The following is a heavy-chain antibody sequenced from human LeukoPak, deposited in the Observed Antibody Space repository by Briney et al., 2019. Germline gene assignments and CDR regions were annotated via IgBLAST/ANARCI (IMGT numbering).Heavy chain of an antibody. V-gene: IGHV4-34*01. CDR3: ARRPHSSSSRTARRFDP. Sequence: MPSETLSLTCAVYGGSFSGYYWSWIRQPPGKGLEWIGEINHSGSTNYNPSLKSRVTISVDTSKNQFSLKLSSVTAADTAVYYCARRPHSSSSRTARRFDPWGQGTLVTVSS. D-gene: IGHD6-6*01. J-gene: IGHJ5*02. CDR2: INHSGST. CDR1: GGSFSGYY.